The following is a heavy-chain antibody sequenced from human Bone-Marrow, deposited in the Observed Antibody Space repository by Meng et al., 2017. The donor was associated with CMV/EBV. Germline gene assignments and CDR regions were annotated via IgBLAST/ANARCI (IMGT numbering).Heavy chain of an antibody. CDR1: GFTFNDYS. V-gene: IGHV3-21*01. CDR2: ITSGSKFI. J-gene: IGHJ5*02. D-gene: IGHD2-2*01. CDR3: ARSRQLLLGNWFDP. Sequence: ASGFTFNDYSMNWVRQAPGKGLEWVSSITSGSKFIHYADSVKGRFTIFRDNAKNSLYLQMNSLRVEDTAVYYCARSRQLLLGNWFDPWGQGTLVTVS.